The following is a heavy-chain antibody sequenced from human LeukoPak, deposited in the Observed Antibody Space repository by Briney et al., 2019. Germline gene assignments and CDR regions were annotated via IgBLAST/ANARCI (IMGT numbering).Heavy chain of an antibody. J-gene: IGHJ4*02. D-gene: IGHD2-2*01. CDR2: VYYSGST. Sequence: SETLSLTCNVSGASMGSDSYSWVWLRQPPGKALEWIGRVYYSGSTYYTPSLKSRVTISVDMSRNHFSLRLNSVAAADTAVYYCARRYKDMVVVPAVFYFDYWGRGILVTVSS. CDR1: GASMGSDSYS. CDR3: ARRYKDMVVVPAVFYFDY. V-gene: IGHV4-39*02.